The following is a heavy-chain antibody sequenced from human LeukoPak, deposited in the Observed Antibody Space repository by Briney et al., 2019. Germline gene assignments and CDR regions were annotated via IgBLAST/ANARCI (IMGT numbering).Heavy chain of an antibody. J-gene: IGHJ6*02. CDR2: ISSSGSTI. V-gene: IGHV3-11*04. CDR3: ARDPVRLVRGVTSQYYYYGMDV. D-gene: IGHD3-10*01. CDR1: GFTFSDYY. Sequence: GGSLRLSCAASGFTFSDYYMSWIRQAPGKGLEWVSYISSSGSTIYYADSVKGRFTISRDNAKNSLYLQMTSLRAEDTAVYYCARDPVRLVRGVTSQYYYYGMDVWGQGTTVTVSS.